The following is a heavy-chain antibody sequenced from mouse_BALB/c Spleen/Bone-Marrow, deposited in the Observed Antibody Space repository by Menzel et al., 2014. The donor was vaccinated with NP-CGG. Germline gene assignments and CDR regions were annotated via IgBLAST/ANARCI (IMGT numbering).Heavy chain of an antibody. CDR3: ARWLPAMDY. CDR1: GYAFSSYW. V-gene: IGHV1-80*01. J-gene: IGHJ4*01. CDR2: IYPGDGDT. D-gene: IGHD2-2*01. Sequence: VQLQQSGAELVRPGSSVKISCKASGYAFSSYWMSWVKQRPGQGLEWIGQIYPGDGDTNYNGKVKGKATLTADKSSSTAYMQLSSPTSEDSAVYFCARWLPAMDYWGQGTSVTVSS.